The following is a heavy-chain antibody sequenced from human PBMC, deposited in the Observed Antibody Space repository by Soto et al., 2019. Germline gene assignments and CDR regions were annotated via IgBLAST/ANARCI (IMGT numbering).Heavy chain of an antibody. CDR2: INPNSGGT. CDR1: GYTFTGYY. V-gene: IGHV1-2*04. Sequence: ASVKVSCKASGYTFTGYYMHWVRQAPGQGLEWMGWINPNSGGTNYAQKFQGWVTMTRDTSISTAYMELSRLRSDDAAVYYCAREGCSGGSCSGHWFDPWGQRTLVTVSS. J-gene: IGHJ5*02. CDR3: AREGCSGGSCSGHWFDP. D-gene: IGHD2-15*01.